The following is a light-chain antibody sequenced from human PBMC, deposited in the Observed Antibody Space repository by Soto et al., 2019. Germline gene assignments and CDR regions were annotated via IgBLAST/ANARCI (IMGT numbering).Light chain of an antibody. CDR2: DAS. J-gene: IGKJ1*01. CDR1: QTISSW. CDR3: PQQNSLST. Sequence: SLDHKDNNTCRASQTISSWLAWHQQKPGKAPKLLIYDASSLESGVPSRFSGSGSGTEFTLTISNLKTDDCAPDFPPQQNSLSTIGHGQKVDIK. V-gene: IGKV1-5*01.